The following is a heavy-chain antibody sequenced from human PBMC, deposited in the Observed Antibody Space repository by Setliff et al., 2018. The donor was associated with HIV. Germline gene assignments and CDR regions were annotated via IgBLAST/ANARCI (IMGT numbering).Heavy chain of an antibody. CDR1: GGTFSPYA. Sequence: SVKVSCKASGGTFSPYAISWVRQAPGQGLEWMGGIIPILDIANYAQKFQGRVTITADKSTSTAYMELNSLRSEDTAIYYCARVGCSGGNCYSGGFLDYWGQGTLVTVSS. V-gene: IGHV1-69*10. D-gene: IGHD2-15*01. CDR3: ARVGCSGGNCYSGGFLDY. CDR2: IIPILDIA. J-gene: IGHJ4*02.